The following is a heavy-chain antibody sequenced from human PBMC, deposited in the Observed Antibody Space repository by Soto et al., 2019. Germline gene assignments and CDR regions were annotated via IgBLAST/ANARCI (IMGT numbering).Heavy chain of an antibody. CDR3: ARSMVRGVIGWFDP. CDR2: ISSNGGST. V-gene: IGHV3-64*01. J-gene: IGHJ5*02. Sequence: GGSLRLSCAASGFTFSSYAMHWVRQAPGKGLEYASAISSNGGSTYYANSVKGSFTISRDISKNTLYFQLGSLRAEDLSVYYCARSMVRGVIGWFDPWGQGTLVTVSS. CDR1: GFTFSSYA. D-gene: IGHD3-10*01.